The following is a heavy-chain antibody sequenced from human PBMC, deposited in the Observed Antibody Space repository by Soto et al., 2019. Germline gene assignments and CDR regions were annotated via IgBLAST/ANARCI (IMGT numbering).Heavy chain of an antibody. Sequence: QVQLVESGGGVVQPGRSLRISCAASGFTFSSYGMHWVRQAPGKGLEWVAVIWYDGSNKYYADSVKGRFTISRDNSKNTLYLQMNSLRAEDTAVYYCARDEWQWLVLYAFDIWGQGTMVTVSS. J-gene: IGHJ3*02. CDR1: GFTFSSYG. CDR3: ARDEWQWLVLYAFDI. D-gene: IGHD6-19*01. CDR2: IWYDGSNK. V-gene: IGHV3-33*01.